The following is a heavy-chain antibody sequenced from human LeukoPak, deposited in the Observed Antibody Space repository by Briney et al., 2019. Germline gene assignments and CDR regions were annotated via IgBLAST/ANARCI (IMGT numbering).Heavy chain of an antibody. CDR1: GFTFSSYA. J-gene: IGHJ4*02. CDR3: ARDYDSSGYYGN. V-gene: IGHV3-30-3*01. CDR2: ISYDGSNK. D-gene: IGHD3-22*01. Sequence: PGGSLRLSCAASGFTFSSYAMHWVRQAPGKGLEWVAVISYDGSNKYYADSVKGRFTISGDNSKNTLYLQMNSLRAEDTAVYYCARDYDSSGYYGNWGQGTLVTVSS.